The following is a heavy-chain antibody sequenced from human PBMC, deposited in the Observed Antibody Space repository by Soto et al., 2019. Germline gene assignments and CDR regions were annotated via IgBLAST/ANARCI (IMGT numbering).Heavy chain of an antibody. CDR3: AINYDFWSGYYSPQYYYYGMDV. J-gene: IGHJ6*02. V-gene: IGHV1-69*13. CDR1: GGTFSSYA. CDR2: IIPIFGTA. D-gene: IGHD3-3*01. Sequence: VKVSCKASGGTFSSYAISWVRQAPGQGLEWMGGIIPIFGTANYAQKFQGRVTITADESTSTAYMELSSLRSEDTAVYYCAINYDFWSGYYSPQYYYYGMDVWGQGTTVTVSS.